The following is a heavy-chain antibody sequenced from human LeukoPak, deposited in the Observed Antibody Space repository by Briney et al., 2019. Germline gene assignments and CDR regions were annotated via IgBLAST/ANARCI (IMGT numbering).Heavy chain of an antibody. D-gene: IGHD1-26*01. Sequence: GESLKISCKGSGSRFTSYWIGWVRQLPGKGLEWMGIIHPGDSDTRYSPSFQGQVTISADKSISTAYLQWSSLKASDTAMYYCARHSGSYLTPFDYWGQGTLVTVSS. CDR3: ARHSGSYLTPFDY. J-gene: IGHJ4*02. CDR1: GSRFTSYW. V-gene: IGHV5-51*01. CDR2: IHPGDSDT.